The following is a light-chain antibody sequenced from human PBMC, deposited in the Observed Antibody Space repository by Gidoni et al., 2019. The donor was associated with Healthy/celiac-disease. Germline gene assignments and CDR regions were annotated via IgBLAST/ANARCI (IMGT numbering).Light chain of an antibody. CDR2: EDN. J-gene: IGLJ3*02. CDR3: QSYDSSYWV. CDR1: SGSIASNY. Sequence: SESPGKTVTISCTGSSGSIASNYVQWYQQRPGSAPTTVIYEDNQRPSGVPDRFSGSIDSSSNSASLTISGLKTEDEADYYCQSYDSSYWVFGGGTKLTVL. V-gene: IGLV6-57*02.